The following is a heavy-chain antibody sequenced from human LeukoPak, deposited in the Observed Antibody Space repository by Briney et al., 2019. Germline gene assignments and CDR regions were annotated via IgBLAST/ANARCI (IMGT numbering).Heavy chain of an antibody. V-gene: IGHV3-30-3*01. D-gene: IGHD6-6*01. J-gene: IGHJ6*02. CDR2: ISYDGSNK. CDR3: ARELVGSSSSGSTYYYYYGMDV. Sequence: GRSLRPSCAASGFTFSSYAMHWVRQAPGKGLEWVAVISYDGSNKYYADSVMGRFTISRDNSKNTLYLQMNSLRAEDTAVYYCARELVGSSSSGSTYYYYYGMDVWGQGTTVTVSS. CDR1: GFTFSSYA.